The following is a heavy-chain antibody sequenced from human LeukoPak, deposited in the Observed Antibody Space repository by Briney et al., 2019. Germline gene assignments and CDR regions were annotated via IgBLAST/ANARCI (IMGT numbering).Heavy chain of an antibody. D-gene: IGHD7-27*01. CDR2: ISYDGSNK. Sequence: GGSLRLSCAASGFTFSNYGVHWVRQAPGKGLEWVAVISYDGSNKYYADSVKGRFTISRDNSKNTLYLQMNSLRAEDTAVYYCTKGVLGRTQSVSAGFDYWGQGTLVTVSS. CDR1: GFTFSNYG. CDR3: TKGVLGRTQSVSAGFDY. V-gene: IGHV3-30*18. J-gene: IGHJ4*02.